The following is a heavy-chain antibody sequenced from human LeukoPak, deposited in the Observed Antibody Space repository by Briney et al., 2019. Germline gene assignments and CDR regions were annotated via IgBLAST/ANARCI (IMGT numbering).Heavy chain of an antibody. CDR1: GFTFSSYG. J-gene: IGHJ4*02. D-gene: IGHD2-15*01. CDR3: ARGERPGYCSGGSCYWDY. V-gene: IGHV3-30*02. Sequence: GGSLRLSCAASGFTFSSYGMHWVRQAPGKGLEWVAFIRYDGSNKYYADSVKGRFTISRDNSKDTLYLQMNSLRAEDTAVYYCARGERPGYCSGGSCYWDYWGQGTLVTVSS. CDR2: IRYDGSNK.